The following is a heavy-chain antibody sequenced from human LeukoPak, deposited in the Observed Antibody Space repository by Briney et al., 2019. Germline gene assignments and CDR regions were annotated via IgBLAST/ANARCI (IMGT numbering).Heavy chain of an antibody. CDR1: GGSFSGYY. CDR3: ARGRGYSYGSPYLNY. D-gene: IGHD5-18*01. J-gene: IGHJ4*02. CDR2: INHSGST. Sequence: SETLSLTCAVYGGSFSGYYWSWIRQPPGKGLEWIGEINHSGSTNYNPSLKSRVTISVDTSKNQFSLKLSSVTAADTAVYYCARGRGYSYGSPYLNYWGQGTLVTVSS. V-gene: IGHV4-34*01.